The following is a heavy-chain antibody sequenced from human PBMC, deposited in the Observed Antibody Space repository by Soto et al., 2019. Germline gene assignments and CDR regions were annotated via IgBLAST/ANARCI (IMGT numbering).Heavy chain of an antibody. D-gene: IGHD3-3*01. CDR3: AKDRRFLEWLSRAPLGMDV. CDR1: GFTFSSYG. Sequence: GGSLRLSCAASGFTFSSYGMHWVRQAPGKGLEWVAVISYDGSNKYYADSVKGRFTISRDNSKNTLYLQMNSLRAEDTAVYYCAKDRRFLEWLSRAPLGMDVWGQGTTVTVSS. CDR2: ISYDGSNK. V-gene: IGHV3-30*18. J-gene: IGHJ6*02.